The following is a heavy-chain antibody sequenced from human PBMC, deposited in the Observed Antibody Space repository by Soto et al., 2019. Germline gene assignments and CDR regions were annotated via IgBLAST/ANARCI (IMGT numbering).Heavy chain of an antibody. CDR3: ARDGAYDFWSGYSLGMDV. D-gene: IGHD3-3*01. V-gene: IGHV1-69*05. J-gene: IGHJ6*02. CDR1: GGTFSSYA. CDR2: IIPIFGTA. Sequence: ASVKVSCKASGGTFSSYAISWVRQAPGQGLEWMGGIIPIFGTANYAQKFQGRVTMTRDTSISTAYMELSRLRSDDTAVYYCARDGAYDFWSGYSLGMDVWGQGTTVTV.